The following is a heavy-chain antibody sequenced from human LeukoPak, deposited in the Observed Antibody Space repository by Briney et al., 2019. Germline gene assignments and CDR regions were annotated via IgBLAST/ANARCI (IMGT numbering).Heavy chain of an antibody. V-gene: IGHV3-23*01. Sequence: GGSLTLSCAASGFTFSSYAMSWVRQAPGKGLEWVSAISGSGGSTYYADSVKGRFTISRDNSKNTLYLQMNSLRAEDTAVYYCAKDWGRITMIVVVPMFDYWGQGTLVTVSS. D-gene: IGHD3-22*01. CDR3: AKDWGRITMIVVVPMFDY. J-gene: IGHJ4*02. CDR2: ISGSGGST. CDR1: GFTFSSYA.